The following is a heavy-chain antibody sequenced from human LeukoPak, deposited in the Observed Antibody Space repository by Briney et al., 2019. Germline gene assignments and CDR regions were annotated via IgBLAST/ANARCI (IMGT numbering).Heavy chain of an antibody. Sequence: GGSLRLSCAASGFTFSSYGMHWVRQAPGKGLEWVAVISYDGSNKYYVDSVKGRFTISRDNSKNTLYLQMNSLRAEDTAVYYCAKDVAARHDYYYGMDVWGQGTTVTVSS. J-gene: IGHJ6*02. V-gene: IGHV3-30*18. D-gene: IGHD6-6*01. CDR1: GFTFSSYG. CDR2: ISYDGSNK. CDR3: AKDVAARHDYYYGMDV.